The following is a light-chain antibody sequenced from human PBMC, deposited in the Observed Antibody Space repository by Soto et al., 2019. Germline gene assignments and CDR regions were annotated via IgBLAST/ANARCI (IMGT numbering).Light chain of an antibody. CDR1: QSVSSSH. CDR3: QQGGNWPLT. V-gene: IGKV3-15*01. J-gene: IGKJ5*01. CDR2: GAS. Sequence: EIVLTQSPGTLSLSPGERATLSCRASQSVSSSHLAWYQQNPGQAPRLLIYGASTRATGIPARFSGSGSGTEFTLTISSLQSEDFAVYYCQQGGNWPLTFGQGTRLEIK.